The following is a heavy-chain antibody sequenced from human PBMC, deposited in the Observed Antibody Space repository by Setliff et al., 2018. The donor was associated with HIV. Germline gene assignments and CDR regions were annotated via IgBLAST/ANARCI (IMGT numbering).Heavy chain of an antibody. V-gene: IGHV3-7*05. CDR2: IKQDGSER. CDR1: GFTFTTYW. J-gene: IGHJ3*02. CDR3: VRDVKTYDI. Sequence: GGSLRLSCAASGFTFTTYWMGWVRQAPGKGLEWVANIKQDGSERMYVDSVKGRFSISRDNAKNSMYLQMNSLRAEDTAIYYCVRDVKTYDIWGQGTMVTVSS.